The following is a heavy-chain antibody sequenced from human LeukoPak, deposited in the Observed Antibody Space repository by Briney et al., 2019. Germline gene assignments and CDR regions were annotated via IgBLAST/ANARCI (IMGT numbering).Heavy chain of an antibody. CDR1: GFTFSSYS. Sequence: GGSLRLSCAASGFTFSSYSMNWVRQAPGKGLEWVSSISSSSSYIYYADSVKGRFTISRDNAKNSLYLQMNSLRAEDTAVYYCARRWWLPVGINWFDPWGQGTLVTVSS. V-gene: IGHV3-21*01. J-gene: IGHJ5*02. D-gene: IGHD2-15*01. CDR3: ARRWWLPVGINWFDP. CDR2: ISSSSSYI.